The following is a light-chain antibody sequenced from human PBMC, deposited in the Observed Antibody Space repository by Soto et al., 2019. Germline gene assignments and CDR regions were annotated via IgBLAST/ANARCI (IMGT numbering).Light chain of an antibody. CDR3: AAWDDSLSGNWV. J-gene: IGLJ3*02. CDR1: SSNIGGNY. V-gene: IGLV1-47*01. Sequence: QLVLTQPPSASGTPGQRVTISCSGSSSNIGGNYVYWYQQLPGTAPKLLIYRNSQRPSGVPDRFSGSKSGTSASLAISGLRSEDEADYYCAAWDDSLSGNWVFGGGTKLTVL. CDR2: RNS.